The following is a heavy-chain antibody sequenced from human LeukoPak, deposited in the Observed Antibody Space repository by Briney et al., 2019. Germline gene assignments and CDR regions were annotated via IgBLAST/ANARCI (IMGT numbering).Heavy chain of an antibody. CDR3: AVGAGTLNFDY. CDR2: IYHSGST. J-gene: IGHJ4*02. D-gene: IGHD1-26*01. CDR1: GYSISSGYY. Sequence: NPSETLSLTCTVSGYSISSGYYWGWIRQPPGKGLEWIGSIYHSGSTYYNPSLKSRVTISVDTSKNQFSLKLSSVTAADTAVYYCAVGAGTLNFDYWGQGTLVTVSS. V-gene: IGHV4-38-2*02.